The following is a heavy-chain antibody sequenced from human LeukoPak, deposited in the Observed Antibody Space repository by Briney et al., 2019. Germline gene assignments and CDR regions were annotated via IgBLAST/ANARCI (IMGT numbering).Heavy chain of an antibody. V-gene: IGHV1-2*02. CDR2: INPNSGGT. Sequence: ASVKVSCKASGYTFTDYFMHWVRQAPGQGLEWMGWINPNSGGTHYAQKFQGRVTMTRDASISTAYMELSRLRSDDTAVYYCARDPGYSSPRGDYWGQGTLVTVSA. CDR1: GYTFTDYF. J-gene: IGHJ4*02. CDR3: ARDPGYSSPRGDY. D-gene: IGHD5-18*01.